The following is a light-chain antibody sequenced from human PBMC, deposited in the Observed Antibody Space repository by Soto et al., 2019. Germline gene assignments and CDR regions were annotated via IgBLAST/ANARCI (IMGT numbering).Light chain of an antibody. J-gene: IGKJ4*01. Sequence: EIVLTQSPGTLSLSPGERATLSCRASQSVSNNYLAWYQQKPGQAPRLLIYGASNSATGIPDRFSGSGSGTDFTLTISRLEPEDFALYYCQQYGSAPLTFGGGTKVDI. CDR3: QQYGSAPLT. V-gene: IGKV3-20*01. CDR2: GAS. CDR1: QSVSNNY.